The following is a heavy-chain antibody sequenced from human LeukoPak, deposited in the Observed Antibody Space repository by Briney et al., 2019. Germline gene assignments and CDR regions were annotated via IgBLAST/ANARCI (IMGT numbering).Heavy chain of an antibody. J-gene: IGHJ4*02. CDR3: AKGGYGDYTGR. D-gene: IGHD4-17*01. CDR1: GFPFSNFA. Sequence: GGSLRLSCAASGFPFSNFAMSWLRQAPGKGLEWVSAISASGADTFHAYSVKGRFTTSRDKSKNTLYLQMNSLRADDTATYYCAKGGYGDYTGRWGQGIVVIVSS. CDR2: ISASGADT. V-gene: IGHV3-23*01.